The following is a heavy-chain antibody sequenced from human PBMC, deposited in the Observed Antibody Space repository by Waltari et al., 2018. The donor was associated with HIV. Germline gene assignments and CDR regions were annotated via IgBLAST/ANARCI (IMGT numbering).Heavy chain of an antibody. Sequence: EVQLIQSGPEVKKPGTTVKLSCRLSGYSFNDFYIYWVQQAPGKGLEWVGRRDPEDGEKTYWEKCQDRVTISVDRSTNTAYMHESRLRSEDSAVYFCETDRGLIYYYGMDVWGPGTTVTVSS. V-gene: IGHV1-69-2*01. CDR1: GYSFNDFY. CDR2: RDPEDGEK. CDR3: ETDRGLIYYYGMDV. J-gene: IGHJ6*02.